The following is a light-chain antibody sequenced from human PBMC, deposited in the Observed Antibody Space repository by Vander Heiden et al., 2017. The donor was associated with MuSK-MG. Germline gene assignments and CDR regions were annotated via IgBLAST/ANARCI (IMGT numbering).Light chain of an antibody. CDR1: QSVSSN. CDR2: GAS. CDR3: QQYNDWPALT. Sequence: EIVITQSPATLSVSPGDRATLSCRARQSVSSNLAWYQQKPGQAPTLLIYGASTRATGIPARFSGSGSGTEFTLTISSLQSEDFAVYYCQQYNDWPALTFGGGTKVEIK. J-gene: IGKJ4*01. V-gene: IGKV3-15*01.